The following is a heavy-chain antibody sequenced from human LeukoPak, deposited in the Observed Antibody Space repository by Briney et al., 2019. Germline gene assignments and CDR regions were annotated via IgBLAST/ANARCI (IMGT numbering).Heavy chain of an antibody. J-gene: IGHJ4*02. CDR3: ARDKDFWSGPPVFDY. CDR2: IWYDGSNK. D-gene: IGHD3-3*01. Sequence: TGGSLRLSCAASGFTFSSYGMHWVRQAPGKGLEWVAVIWYDGSNKYYADSVKGRFTISRDNSKNTLYLQMNSLRAEDTAVYYCARDKDFWSGPPVFDYWGQGTLVTVSS. CDR1: GFTFSSYG. V-gene: IGHV3-33*01.